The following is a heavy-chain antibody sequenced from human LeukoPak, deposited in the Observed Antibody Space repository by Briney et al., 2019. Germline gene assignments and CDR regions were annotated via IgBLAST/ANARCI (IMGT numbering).Heavy chain of an antibody. J-gene: IGHJ4*02. Sequence: SQTLSLTCTVSGGSISSGNYYWSWIRQPAGKGLEWIGRVYTYGNTNYNPSLKSRVTISIDTSRNQFSLKLSSVTAADTAVYYCARDLGSSLSPGYWGQGTLVTVSS. V-gene: IGHV4-61*02. CDR1: GGSISSGNYY. CDR2: VYTYGNT. D-gene: IGHD6-6*01. CDR3: ARDLGSSLSPGY.